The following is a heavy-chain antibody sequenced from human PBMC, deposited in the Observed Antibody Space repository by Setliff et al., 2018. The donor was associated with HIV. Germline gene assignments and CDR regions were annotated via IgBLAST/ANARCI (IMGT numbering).Heavy chain of an antibody. CDR2: IYTSGST. Sequence: SETLSLTCTVSGASTSNDYWSWIRQPAGKGLEWIGHIYTSGSTNYNPSLKSRVTISVDTSKNQFSLKLSSVTAADTAVYYCARVAGRGYSGYDEGGEDFDYWGQGTLVTVSS. V-gene: IGHV4-4*07. J-gene: IGHJ4*02. CDR1: GASTSNDY. CDR3: ARVAGRGYSGYDEGGEDFDY. D-gene: IGHD5-12*01.